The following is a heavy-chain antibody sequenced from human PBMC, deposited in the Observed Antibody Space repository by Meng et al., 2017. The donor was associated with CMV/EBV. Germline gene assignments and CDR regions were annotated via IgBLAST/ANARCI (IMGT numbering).Heavy chain of an antibody. Sequence: KVSVKASGGTFSSYTISWGRQAPGQGLEWMGRIIPILGIANYAQKFQGRVTITADKSTSTAYMELSSLRSEDTAVYYCARDRNWFDPWGQGTLVTVSS. CDR3: ARDRNWFDP. V-gene: IGHV1-69*04. J-gene: IGHJ5*02. CDR2: IIPILGIA. CDR1: GGTFSSYT.